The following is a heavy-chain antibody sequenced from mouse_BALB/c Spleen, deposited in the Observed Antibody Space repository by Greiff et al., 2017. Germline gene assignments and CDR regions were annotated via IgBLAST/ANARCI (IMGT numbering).Heavy chain of an antibody. D-gene: IGHD2-2*01. CDR1: GFTFSSFG. CDR2: ISSGSSTI. Sequence: EVQLVESGGGLVQPGGSRKLSCAASGFTFSSFGMHWVRQAPEKGLEWVAYISSGSSTIYYADTVKGRFTISRDNPKNTLFLQMTSLRSEDTAMYYCARSEGYPAWFAYWGQGTLVTVSA. V-gene: IGHV5-17*02. J-gene: IGHJ3*01. CDR3: ARSEGYPAWFAY.